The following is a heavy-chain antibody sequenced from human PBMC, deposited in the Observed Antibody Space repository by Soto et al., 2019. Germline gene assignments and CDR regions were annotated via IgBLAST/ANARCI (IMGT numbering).Heavy chain of an antibody. CDR2: IYYSGST. D-gene: IGHD3-22*01. V-gene: IGHV4-30-4*02. CDR1: GGSISSGDYY. Sequence: SDTLSLTCTVSGGSISSGDYYWSWIRQPPGKGLEWIGYIYYSGSTYYNPSLKSRVTISVDTSKNQFSLKLSSVTAADTAVYYCARARITMIPFDLWGRGTLVTVSS. CDR3: ARARITMIPFDL. J-gene: IGHJ2*01.